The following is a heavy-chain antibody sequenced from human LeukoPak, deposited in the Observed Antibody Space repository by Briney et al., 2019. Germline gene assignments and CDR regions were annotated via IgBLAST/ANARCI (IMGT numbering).Heavy chain of an antibody. CDR2: IYYSGST. V-gene: IGHV4-59*01. CDR3: ARVSVGYYGSGSYYTLDY. J-gene: IGHJ4*02. Sequence: PSETLSLTCTVSGGTISSYYWSWIRQPPGKGLEWIGYIYYSGSTNYNPSLKSRVTISVDTSKNQFSLKLSSVTAADTAAYYCARVSVGYYGSGSYYTLDYWGQGTLVTVSS. CDR1: GGTISSYY. D-gene: IGHD3-10*01.